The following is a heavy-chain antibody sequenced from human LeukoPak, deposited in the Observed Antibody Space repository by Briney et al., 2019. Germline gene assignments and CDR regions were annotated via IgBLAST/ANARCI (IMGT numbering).Heavy chain of an antibody. V-gene: IGHV1-18*01. CDR1: DYTFTSYG. CDR2: ISAYNGNT. D-gene: IGHD3-22*01. Sequence: ASVKVSCKASDYTFTSYGISWVRQAPGQGLEWMGWISAYNGNTNYAQKLQGRVTMTTDTSTSTAYMELRSLRSDDTAVYYCARDLIVVDPDAFDIWGQGTMVTVSS. CDR3: ARDLIVVDPDAFDI. J-gene: IGHJ3*02.